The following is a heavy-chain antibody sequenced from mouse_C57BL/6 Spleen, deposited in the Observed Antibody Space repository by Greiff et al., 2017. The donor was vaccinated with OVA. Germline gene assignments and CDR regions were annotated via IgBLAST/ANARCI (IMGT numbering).Heavy chain of an antibody. D-gene: IGHD2-4*01. V-gene: IGHV1-53*01. CDR2: INPSNGGT. Sequence: QVQLKQPGTELVKPGASVKLSCKASGYTFTSYWMHWVKQRPGQGLEWIGNINPSNGGTNYNEKFKSKATLTVDKSSSTAYMQLSSLTSEDSAVYYCASGGLREYYFDYWGQGTTLTVSS. CDR1: GYTFTSYW. CDR3: ASGGLREYYFDY. J-gene: IGHJ2*01.